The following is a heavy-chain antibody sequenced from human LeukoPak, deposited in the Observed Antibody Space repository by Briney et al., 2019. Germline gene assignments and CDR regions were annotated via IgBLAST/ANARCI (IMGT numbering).Heavy chain of an antibody. CDR2: IYSGGST. V-gene: IGHV3-53*01. CDR3: ATSGVSIAVAGTSDYYGMDV. CDR1: GFTVSSNY. Sequence: PGGSLRLSCAASGFTVSSNYMSWVRQAPGKGLEWVSVIYSGGSTYYADSVKGRFTISRDNSKNTLYLQMNSLRAEDTAVYYCATSGVSIAVAGTSDYYGMDVWGQGTTVTVSS. J-gene: IGHJ6*02. D-gene: IGHD6-19*01.